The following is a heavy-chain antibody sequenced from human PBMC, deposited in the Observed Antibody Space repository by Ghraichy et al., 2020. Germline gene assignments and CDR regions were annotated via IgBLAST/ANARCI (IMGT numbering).Heavy chain of an antibody. CDR3: ARGSRVHVLRYFAGGY. D-gene: IGHD3-9*01. V-gene: IGHV1-2*02. CDR1: GYTFTGYY. Sequence: ASVKVSCKASGYTFTGYYMHWVRQAPGQGLEWMGWINPNSGGTNYAQKFQGRVTMTRDTSISTAYMELSRLRSDDTAVYYCARGSRVHVLRYFAGGYLGQGTLVTVSS. J-gene: IGHJ4*02. CDR2: INPNSGGT.